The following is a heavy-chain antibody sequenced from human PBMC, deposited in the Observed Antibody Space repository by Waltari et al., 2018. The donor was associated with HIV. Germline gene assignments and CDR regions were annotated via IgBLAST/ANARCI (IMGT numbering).Heavy chain of an antibody. CDR1: GFTFSTYN. CDR2: ISSVGSYI. D-gene: IGHD3-16*02. CDR3: AGGGYDYAWGTYRPFDY. V-gene: IGHV3-21*03. Sequence: EVQLVESGGGLVKPGGSLRLSCAASGFTFSTYNMNWVRQAPGKGLDLFSSISSVGSYINYPYSFKGRFTISRDNAKNSLYLQMNSLRAEDTAVYYCAGGGYDYAWGTYRPFDYWGQGTLVTVSS. J-gene: IGHJ4*02.